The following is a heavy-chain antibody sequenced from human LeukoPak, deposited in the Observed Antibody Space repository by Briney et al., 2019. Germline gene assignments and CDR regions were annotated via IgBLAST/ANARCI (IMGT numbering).Heavy chain of an antibody. CDR2: IYHSGST. J-gene: IGHJ6*02. Sequence: SETLSLTCAVSGGSISSSNWWSWVRQPPGKGLEWIGEIYHSGSTNYNPSLKSRVTISVDKSKNQFSLKLSSVTAADTAVYYCARQQQLDKIYYYYYGMDVWGQGTTVTVSS. D-gene: IGHD6-13*01. V-gene: IGHV4-4*02. CDR1: GGSISSSNW. CDR3: ARQQQLDKIYYYYYGMDV.